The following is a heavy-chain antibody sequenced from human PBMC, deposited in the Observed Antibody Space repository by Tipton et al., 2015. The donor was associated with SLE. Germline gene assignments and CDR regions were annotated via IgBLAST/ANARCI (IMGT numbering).Heavy chain of an antibody. CDR3: ARDFRAVAGRFFYYYMDV. CDR2: IYFPGRT. Sequence: LRLSCTVSGGSISSGGYYWTWIRQLPGKGLEWIGRIYFPGRTYYNPSVTSRVTIALDTSKNEFSLEMTSVTTADTGVYYCARDFRAVAGRFFYYYMDVWGKGTTVTV. D-gene: IGHD6-13*01. V-gene: IGHV4-31*03. J-gene: IGHJ6*03. CDR1: GGSISSGGYY.